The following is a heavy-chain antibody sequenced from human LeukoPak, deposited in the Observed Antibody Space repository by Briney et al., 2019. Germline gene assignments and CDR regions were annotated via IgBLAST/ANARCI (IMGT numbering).Heavy chain of an antibody. CDR2: INHSEST. J-gene: IGHJ4*02. CDR1: GGSFSGYY. V-gene: IGHV4-34*01. D-gene: IGHD6-6*01. Sequence: PSDTLSLTCAVYGGSFSGYYWSWIRQPPGKGLEWIGEINHSESTHYHPSLKSRVTISIDTSKNQLSLKLSSVTAADTAMYYCARAYSSSGLFHYWGQGTLVAVSS. CDR3: ARAYSSSGLFHY.